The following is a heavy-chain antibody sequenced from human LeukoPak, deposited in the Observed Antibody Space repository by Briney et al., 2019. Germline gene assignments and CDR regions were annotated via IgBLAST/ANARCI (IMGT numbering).Heavy chain of an antibody. D-gene: IGHD2-2*01. Sequence: ASVKVSCKASGYTFTSYGISWVRQAPGQGLEWMGWISAYNGNTNYAQKLQGRVTMTTDTSTSTAYMELRRLRSDDTAVYYCARGLVVVVPAAMSVWFDPWGQGTLVTVSS. V-gene: IGHV1-18*01. CDR3: ARGLVVVVPAAMSVWFDP. J-gene: IGHJ5*02. CDR2: ISAYNGNT. CDR1: GYTFTSYG.